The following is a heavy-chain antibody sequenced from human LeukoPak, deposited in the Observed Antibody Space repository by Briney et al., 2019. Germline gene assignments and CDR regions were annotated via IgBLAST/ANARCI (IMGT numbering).Heavy chain of an antibody. Sequence: SETLSLTCTVSGGSISSGDYYWSWIRQPPGKGLEWIGYIYYSGSTYYNPSLKNRVTISVDRSKNQFSLRLSSLTAADTAVYYCARGASSGWYSLFDSWGQGTLVTVSS. CDR2: IYYSGST. D-gene: IGHD6-19*01. CDR1: GGSISSGDYY. J-gene: IGHJ4*02. CDR3: ARGASSGWYSLFDS. V-gene: IGHV4-30-4*08.